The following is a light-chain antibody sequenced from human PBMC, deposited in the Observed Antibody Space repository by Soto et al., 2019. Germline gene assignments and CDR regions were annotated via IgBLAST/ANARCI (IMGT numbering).Light chain of an antibody. Sequence: ALTQPASVSGSPGQSITISCTGTSSDVGGYDYVSWYQHFPGKAPKLIIYEVSNRPSGVSNRFSGSKSGNTASLTISGLQAEDEADYYCSSYTSSITVDVVFGGGTKLTVL. J-gene: IGLJ2*01. V-gene: IGLV2-14*01. CDR2: EVS. CDR1: SSDVGGYDY. CDR3: SSYTSSITVDVV.